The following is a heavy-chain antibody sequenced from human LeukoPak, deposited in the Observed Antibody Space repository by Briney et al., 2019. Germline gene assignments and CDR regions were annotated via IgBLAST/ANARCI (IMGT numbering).Heavy chain of an antibody. Sequence: GGSLRLSCAASGFIFSSYSMNWVRKAPGQGQERVSYISSSSSIIYYADSVKGRFTISRDNAKNSLYLQMNSLRAEDTAVYYCARAHDYGDYVSDYWGQGTLVTVSS. CDR3: ARAHDYGDYVSDY. D-gene: IGHD4-17*01. J-gene: IGHJ4*02. CDR1: GFIFSSYS. V-gene: IGHV3-48*01. CDR2: ISSSSSII.